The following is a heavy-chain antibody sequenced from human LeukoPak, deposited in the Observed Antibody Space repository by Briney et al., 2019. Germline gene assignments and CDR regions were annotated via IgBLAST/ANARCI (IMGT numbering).Heavy chain of an antibody. D-gene: IGHD3-10*01. CDR3: ATSYYGSGSSNWFDP. CDR2: FDPEDGET. V-gene: IGHV1-24*01. Sequence: ASVKVSCKVSGYTLTELSMHWVRQAPGKGLEWMGGFDPEDGETIYAQKFQGRVTMTEDTSTDTAYMELSSLRSEDTAVYYCATSYYGSGSSNWFDPWGQGTLVTVSS. CDR1: GYTLTELS. J-gene: IGHJ5*02.